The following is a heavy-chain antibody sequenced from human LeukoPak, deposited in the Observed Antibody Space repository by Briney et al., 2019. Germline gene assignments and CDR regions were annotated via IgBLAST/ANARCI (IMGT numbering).Heavy chain of an antibody. Sequence: GGSLRLSCAASGFTFSSYWMHWVRQAPGKGLVWVSRINSDGSSTSHADSVKGRFTISRDNAKNTLYLQMNSLRAEDTAVYYCARGILTGGTNYWGQGTLVTVSS. D-gene: IGHD1-1*01. V-gene: IGHV3-74*01. CDR2: INSDGSST. CDR1: GFTFSSYW. J-gene: IGHJ4*02. CDR3: ARGILTGGTNY.